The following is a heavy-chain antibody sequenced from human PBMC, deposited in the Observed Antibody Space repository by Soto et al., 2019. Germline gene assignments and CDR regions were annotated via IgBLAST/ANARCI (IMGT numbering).Heavy chain of an antibody. V-gene: IGHV1-2*02. CDR2: INPSTNVA. J-gene: IGHJ4*02. D-gene: IGHD1-1*01. Sequence: ASVKVSCKASGYAFIAYYMHWVRQAPGQGLEWMGWINPSTNVANYAQKFQGRVTMTRDTSINTAYMELSRLRSDDTAVYFCARATWNDRPLDYWGQGTLVTVSS. CDR3: ARATWNDRPLDY. CDR1: GYAFIAYY.